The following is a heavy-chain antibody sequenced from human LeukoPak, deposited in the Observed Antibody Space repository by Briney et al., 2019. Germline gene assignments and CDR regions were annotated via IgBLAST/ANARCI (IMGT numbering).Heavy chain of an antibody. V-gene: IGHV3-23*01. D-gene: IGHD3-22*01. Sequence: GGSLRLSCAASGFTFSNYAMSRVRQAPGKGLEWVSVTSGTGGNTYYADSVKGRFTISRDNSDNTLDLQMNSLRAEDTAVYYCAKLYDSSAYYYMDVWGEGTTVTVSS. CDR2: TSGTGGNT. CDR1: GFTFSNYA. CDR3: AKLYDSSAYYYMDV. J-gene: IGHJ6*03.